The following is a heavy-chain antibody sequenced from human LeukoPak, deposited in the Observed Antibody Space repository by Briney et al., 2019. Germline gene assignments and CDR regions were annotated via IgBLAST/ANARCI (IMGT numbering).Heavy chain of an antibody. CDR2: INHSGST. J-gene: IGHJ2*01. CDR1: GGSFSGYY. CDR3: ARGPWNWNYDWYFDL. Sequence: PSETLSLTCAVYGGSFSGYYWSWIRQPPGKGLEWIGEINHSGSTNYNPSLKSRVTISVDTSKNQFSLKLSSVTAADTAVYYCARGPWNWNYDWYFDLWGRGTLVTVSS. V-gene: IGHV4-34*01. D-gene: IGHD1-7*01.